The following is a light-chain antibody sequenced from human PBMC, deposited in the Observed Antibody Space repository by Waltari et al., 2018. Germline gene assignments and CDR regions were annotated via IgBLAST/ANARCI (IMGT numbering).Light chain of an antibody. V-gene: IGLV3-21*02. CDR1: NIETKH. J-gene: IGLJ3*02. CDR3: QVWDDSSNHWV. Sequence: SYVLTQPPSVSAAPGQTATITCGGDNIETKHENSYQQKPGQAPLLVVYDDYVGPSGIPDRFSGTTSGNTATLTISRVEAGGEADYYCQVWDDSSNHWVFGGGTKLTVL. CDR2: DDY.